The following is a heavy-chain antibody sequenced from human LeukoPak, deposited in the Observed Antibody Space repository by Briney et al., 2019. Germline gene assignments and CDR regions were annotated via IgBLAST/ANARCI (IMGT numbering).Heavy chain of an antibody. CDR1: GFTFSSYE. CDR3: AKEGEVVVVPLNYYFDY. D-gene: IGHD2-15*01. J-gene: IGHJ4*02. V-gene: IGHV3-23*01. Sequence: GGSLRLSCAASGFTFSSYEMNWVRQAPGKGLEWVSAISGSGGSTYYADSVKGRFTISRDNSKNTLYLQMNSLRAEDTAVYYCAKEGEVVVVPLNYYFDYWGQGTLVTVSS. CDR2: ISGSGGST.